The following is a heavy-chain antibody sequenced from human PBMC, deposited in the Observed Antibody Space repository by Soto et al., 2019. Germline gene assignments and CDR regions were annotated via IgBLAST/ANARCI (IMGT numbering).Heavy chain of an antibody. Sequence: PSETLSLTCTVSGGSISSDYWSWIRQSPGKGLQWIGYTYYIGNTNYNPSLESRVTISLDRSKNQFFLKMTSVTAADTAVYYCAKWSGYPTWFGPWGQGLLVTVSS. CDR1: GGSISSDY. D-gene: IGHD3-9*01. J-gene: IGHJ5*02. CDR2: TYYIGNT. CDR3: AKWSGYPTWFGP. V-gene: IGHV4-59*01.